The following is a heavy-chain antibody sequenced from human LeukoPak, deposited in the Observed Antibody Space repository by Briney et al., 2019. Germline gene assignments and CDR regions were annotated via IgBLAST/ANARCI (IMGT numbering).Heavy chain of an antibody. CDR2: IYYSGST. J-gene: IGHJ5*02. CDR1: GGSISSYY. Sequence: SETLSLTCTVSGGSISSYYWSWIRQPPGKGLEWIGYIYYSGSTNYNPSLKSRVTISVDTSKNQFSLKLSSVTAADTAVYYCARGKAAAGTVGFDPWGQGTLVTVSS. CDR3: ARGKAAAGTVGFDP. V-gene: IGHV4-59*08. D-gene: IGHD6-13*01.